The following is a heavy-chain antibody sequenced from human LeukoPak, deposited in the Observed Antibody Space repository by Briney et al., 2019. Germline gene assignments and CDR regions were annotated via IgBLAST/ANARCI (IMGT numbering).Heavy chain of an antibody. Sequence: GGSLRLSCAASGFTFSSYVMHWVRQAPGKGLEWVAIISYDGSNEYYADSVKGRFTISRDNSKNTLYLQMNSLRAEDTAVYYCARVSYSGSYPDYWGQGALVTVSS. CDR3: ARVSYSGSYPDY. CDR2: ISYDGSNE. CDR1: GFTFSSYV. V-gene: IGHV3-30*04. D-gene: IGHD1-26*01. J-gene: IGHJ4*02.